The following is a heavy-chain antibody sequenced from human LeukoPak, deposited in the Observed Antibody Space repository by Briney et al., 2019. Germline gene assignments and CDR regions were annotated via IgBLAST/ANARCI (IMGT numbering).Heavy chain of an antibody. CDR3: ARGRDFGDY. CDR2: VYYRGST. D-gene: IGHD4-17*01. V-gene: IGHV4-59*01. CDR1: GASISNYY. J-gene: IGHJ4*02. Sequence: SETLSLTCTVSGASISNYYWSWIRQPPGKGLEWIGYVYYRGSTNYNPSLKSRVTIAINTSKNQFSLRLSSVTAADTAVYYCARGRDFGDYWGQGTLVTVSS.